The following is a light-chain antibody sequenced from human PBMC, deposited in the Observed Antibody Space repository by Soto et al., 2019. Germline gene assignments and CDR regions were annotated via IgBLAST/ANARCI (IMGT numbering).Light chain of an antibody. Sequence: EFVLTHSPGTLSFSPWLRCTILFRFSQTVRSNYLAWYQQKPGQAPRLLIYDASSRATGIPDRFSGGGSGTDFTLTISRLEPEDFAVYYCQQYNNWPSRTFGQGTKVDI. CDR2: DAS. V-gene: IGKV3-20*01. CDR1: QTVRSNY. J-gene: IGKJ1*01. CDR3: QQYNNWPSRT.